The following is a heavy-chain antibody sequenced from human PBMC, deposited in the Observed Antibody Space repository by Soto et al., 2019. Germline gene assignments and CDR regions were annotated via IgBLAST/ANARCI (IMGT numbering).Heavy chain of an antibody. J-gene: IGHJ3*01. V-gene: IGHV3-23*01. CDR2: ISDSGGST. CDR1: GFSFSGYA. D-gene: IGHD2-8*02. Sequence: EAQLLESGGGLVLPGGSLRLSCAASGFSFSGYAMGWVRQAPGKGLEWVSTISDSGGSTDYADSVKGRFTISRDSSKNTLYLQTNSLRADDTAVYYCATKWGMRAFDLWGQGTMVTVSS. CDR3: ATKWGMRAFDL.